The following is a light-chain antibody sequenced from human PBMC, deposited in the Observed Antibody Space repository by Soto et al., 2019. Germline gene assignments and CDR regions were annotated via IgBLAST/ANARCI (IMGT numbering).Light chain of an antibody. Sequence: EIVLTQSPGTLSLSPGERATLSCRASQSVSSSYLAWYQQKPGQAPRLLIYGASSRATGIPERFSGSGSGTDFTLTISSLEPEDFAVYYCQQYGSSPGYTFGQGTKLEIK. CDR2: GAS. V-gene: IGKV3-20*01. CDR3: QQYGSSPGYT. CDR1: QSVSSSY. J-gene: IGKJ2*01.